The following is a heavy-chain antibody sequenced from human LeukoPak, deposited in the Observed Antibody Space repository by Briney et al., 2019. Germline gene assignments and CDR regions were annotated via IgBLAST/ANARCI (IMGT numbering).Heavy chain of an antibody. V-gene: IGHV3-23*01. Sequence: GGSLRLSCAASGFIFSTYAMSWVRQAPGKGLEWGSVISGSGLSTYFADSAKGRFTIARDSTKNTVYLQMNSQRAEDTAVYYCAREPRGSSSWRTFDYWGQGTLVTVSS. CDR1: GFIFSTYA. D-gene: IGHD6-13*01. CDR3: AREPRGSSSWRTFDY. J-gene: IGHJ4*02. CDR2: ISGSGLST.